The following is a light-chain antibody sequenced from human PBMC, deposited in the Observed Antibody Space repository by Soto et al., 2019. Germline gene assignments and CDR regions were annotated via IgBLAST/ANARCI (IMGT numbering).Light chain of an antibody. V-gene: IGKV2-28*01. CDR3: MQSLQTPLT. J-gene: IGKJ4*01. CDR2: LGS. Sequence: DIVMTQSPLSLPVTPGEPASISCRSSQNLLHSNGYNYLDWYLQKPGQSPQLLIFLGSNRASGVPERFSGSGSCTDFTLKISRVEAEDVGVYYCMQSLQTPLTFGGGTKVESK. CDR1: QNLLHSNGYNY.